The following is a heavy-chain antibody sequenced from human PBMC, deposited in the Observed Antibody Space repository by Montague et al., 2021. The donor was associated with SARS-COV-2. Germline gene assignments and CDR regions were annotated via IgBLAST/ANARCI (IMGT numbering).Heavy chain of an antibody. D-gene: IGHD4/OR15-4a*01. Sequence: SLRLSCVASGFNFDGFVMHWVRQGPGKGLEWVSHITWDGRGKHYADSLKGQFSVSRDNARKSLHLQIDSLRVEDSAWYYCAKGFEVYGDVWYFDYCGQGTLVTVS. V-gene: IGHV3-43D*03. CDR2: ITWDGRGK. CDR3: AKGFEVYGDVWYFDY. CDR1: GFNFDGFV. J-gene: IGHJ4*02.